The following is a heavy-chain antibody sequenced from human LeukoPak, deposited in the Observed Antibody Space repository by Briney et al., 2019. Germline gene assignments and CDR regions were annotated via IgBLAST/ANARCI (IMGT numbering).Heavy chain of an antibody. CDR1: GGSFSGYY. J-gene: IGHJ4*02. CDR3: AREGCSSTSCYGESFDY. D-gene: IGHD2-2*01. CDR2: INHSGST. Sequence: SEILSLTCAVYGGSFSGYYWSWIRQPPGKGLEWIGEINHSGSTNYNPSLKSRVTISVDTSKNQFSLKLSSVTAADTAVYYCAREGCSSTSCYGESFDYWGQGTLVTVSS. V-gene: IGHV4-34*01.